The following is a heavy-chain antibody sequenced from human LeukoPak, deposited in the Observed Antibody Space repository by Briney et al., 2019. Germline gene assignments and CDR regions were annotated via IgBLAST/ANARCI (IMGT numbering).Heavy chain of an antibody. J-gene: IGHJ4*02. CDR1: GYTFTSYD. Sequence: GASVKVSCKASGYTFTSYDINWMRQATGQGLEWMGWMNPNSGNTGYAQKFQGRVTMTRNTSISTAYMELSSLRSEDTAVYYCARGRPRGYSYGSDYWGQGTLVTVSS. V-gene: IGHV1-8*01. CDR2: MNPNSGNT. CDR3: ARGRPRGYSYGSDY. D-gene: IGHD5-18*01.